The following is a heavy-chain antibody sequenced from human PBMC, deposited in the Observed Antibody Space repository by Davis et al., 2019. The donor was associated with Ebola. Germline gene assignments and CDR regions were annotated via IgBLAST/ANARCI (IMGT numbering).Heavy chain of an antibody. Sequence: SGPTLVTSTPTLTLTCTFSGFSLSTRGMCVSWIRQPPGTALEWLALIDWDDDKYYSTSLKTRLTISKDTSKNQVVLTMTNMDPVDTATYYCARSRYIVATPDYWYFDLWGRGTLVTVTS. CDR3: ARSRYIVATPDYWYFDL. CDR1: GFSLSTRGMC. D-gene: IGHD5-12*01. J-gene: IGHJ2*01. V-gene: IGHV2-70*01. CDR2: IDWDDDK.